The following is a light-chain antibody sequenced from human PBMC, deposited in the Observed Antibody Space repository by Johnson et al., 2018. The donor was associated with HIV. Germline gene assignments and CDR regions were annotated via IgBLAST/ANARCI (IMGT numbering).Light chain of an antibody. J-gene: IGLJ1*01. CDR1: SYNIGENF. CDR3: GTWDSSLYAYV. V-gene: IGLV1-51*02. Sequence: QLVLTQPPSVSAAPGQKVTFSCSGSSYNIGENFVSWYQHLPGTAPKLLIYENNKRPSGIPDRFSGSKSGTSATLGLTGLQTGDEADYYCGTWDSSLYAYVFETVTNVTAL. CDR2: ENN.